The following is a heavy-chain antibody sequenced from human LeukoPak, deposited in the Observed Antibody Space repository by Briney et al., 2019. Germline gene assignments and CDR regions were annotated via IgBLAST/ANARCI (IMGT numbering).Heavy chain of an antibody. CDR2: ISSSGSTI. D-gene: IGHD4-17*01. Sequence: GGSLRLSCAASGFTFSDYYMSWIRQAPGKGLEWVSYISSSGSTIYYADSVKGRFTISRDNAKNSLYLQMNSLRAEDTAVYYCATAISTVTPFDYWGQGTLVTVSS. V-gene: IGHV3-11*04. CDR3: ATAISTVTPFDY. CDR1: GFTFSDYY. J-gene: IGHJ4*02.